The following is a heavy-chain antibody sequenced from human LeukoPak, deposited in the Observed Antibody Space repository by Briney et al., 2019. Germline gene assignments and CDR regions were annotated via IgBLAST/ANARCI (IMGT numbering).Heavy chain of an antibody. V-gene: IGHV1-69*04. CDR3: ARDDYLYYDILTGLDY. J-gene: IGHJ4*02. Sequence: GASVKVSCKASGGTFSSYAISWVRQAPGQGLEWMGRIIPILGIANYAQKFQGRVTITADKSTSTAYMELSSLRSEDTAVYYCARDDYLYYDILTGLDYWGQGTLVTVSS. D-gene: IGHD3-9*01. CDR2: IIPILGIA. CDR1: GGTFSSYA.